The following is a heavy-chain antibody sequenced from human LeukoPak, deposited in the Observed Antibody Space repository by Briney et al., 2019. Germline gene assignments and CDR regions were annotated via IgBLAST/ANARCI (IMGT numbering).Heavy chain of an antibody. D-gene: IGHD3-10*01. Sequence: SETLSLTCAVYGESFSGYYWSWIRQPPGKGLEWIGEINHSGSTNYNPSLKSRVTISVDTSKDQFSLKLSSVTAADTAVYYCASGYYYGSGKFDYWGQGTLVTVSS. J-gene: IGHJ4*02. CDR2: INHSGST. CDR3: ASGYYYGSGKFDY. CDR1: GESFSGYY. V-gene: IGHV4-34*01.